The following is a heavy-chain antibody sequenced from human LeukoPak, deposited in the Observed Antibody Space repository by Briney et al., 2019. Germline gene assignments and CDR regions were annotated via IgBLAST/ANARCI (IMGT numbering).Heavy chain of an antibody. J-gene: IGHJ6*02. CDR2: TYYRSKWYN. CDR3: AREGEQLVPYYYYGMDV. V-gene: IGHV6-1*01. D-gene: IGHD6-13*01. CDR1: GDSVSSNSAA. Sequence: SQTLSLTCAISGDSVSSNSAAWNWIRQSPSRGLEWLGRTYYRSKWYNDYAVSVKSRITINPDTSKNQFPLQLNSVTPEDTAVYYCAREGEQLVPYYYYGMDVWGQGTTVTVSS.